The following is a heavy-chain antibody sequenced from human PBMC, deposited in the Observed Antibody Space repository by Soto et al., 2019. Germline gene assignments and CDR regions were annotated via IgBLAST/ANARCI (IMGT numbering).Heavy chain of an antibody. V-gene: IGHV4-39*01. J-gene: IGHJ4*02. CDR2: IYYSGIT. Sequence: PSETLSLTCTVSGGSISSSSYYWGWIRQPPGKGLEWIGSIYYSGITYYNPSLKSRVTISIDTSKNTVFLEMNSLRPEDTAVYFCARGEGSGSNALGHWGQGTLVTVS. D-gene: IGHD3-16*01. CDR1: GGSISSSSYY. CDR3: ARGEGSGSNALGH.